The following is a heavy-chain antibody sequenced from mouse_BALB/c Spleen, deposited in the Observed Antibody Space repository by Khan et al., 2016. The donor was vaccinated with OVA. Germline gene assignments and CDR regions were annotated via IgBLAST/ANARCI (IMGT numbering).Heavy chain of an antibody. CDR2: ISYSGNT. CDR1: GYSITSDYA. V-gene: IGHV3-2*02. D-gene: IGHD1-1*01. J-gene: IGHJ2*01. CDR3: ARIYGGDFDY. Sequence: EVQLQESGPGLVKPSQSLSLTCTVTGYSITSDYAWNWIRQFPGNQLEWMGYISYSGNTKYNPSLKSRISITRDTSKNQVFLQLNSVTTEDTDTYYCARIYGGDFDYWGQGTTLTVSS.